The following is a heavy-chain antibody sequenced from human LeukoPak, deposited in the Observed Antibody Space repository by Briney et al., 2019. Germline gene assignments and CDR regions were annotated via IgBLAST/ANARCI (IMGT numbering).Heavy chain of an antibody. J-gene: IGHJ6*04. Sequence: SETLSLTCAVYGGSFSGFYWNWIRQPPGKGLEWIGEIDHSGSTNYNPSLKSRVTISVDRANNQFSLKLSSVTAADTAVYYCARVGHYSSSWYKGYYYYGMDVWGKGTTVTVSS. V-gene: IGHV4-34*01. CDR1: GGSFSGFY. CDR2: IDHSGST. D-gene: IGHD6-13*01. CDR3: ARVGHYSSSWYKGYYYYGMDV.